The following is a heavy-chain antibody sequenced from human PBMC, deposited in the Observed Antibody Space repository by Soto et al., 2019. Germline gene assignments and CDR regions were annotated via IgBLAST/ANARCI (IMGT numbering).Heavy chain of an antibody. J-gene: IGHJ6*03. V-gene: IGHV1-8*01. CDR1: GYTFTSYD. D-gene: IGHD6-13*01. CDR2: MNPNSGNT. CDR3: ATTIAAAGTYYYYYYMDV. Sequence: EASVKVSCKASGYTFTSYDINWVRQATGQGLEWMGWMNPNSGNTGYAQKFQGRVTMTRNTSISAAYMELSSLRSEDTAVYYCATTIAAAGTYYYYYYMDVWGKGTTVTVSS.